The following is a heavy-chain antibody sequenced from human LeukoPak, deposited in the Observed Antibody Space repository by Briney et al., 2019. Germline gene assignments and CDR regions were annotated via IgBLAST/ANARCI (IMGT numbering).Heavy chain of an antibody. Sequence: ASVKVSCTASGGTFSSYAISWVRQAPGQGLEWMGGIIPIFGTANYAQKFQGRVTITADESTSTAYMELSSLRSEDTAVYYCAREGEYYDSSGYLGDYFDYWGQGTLVTVSS. CDR1: GGTFSSYA. V-gene: IGHV1-69*01. J-gene: IGHJ4*02. CDR3: AREGEYYDSSGYLGDYFDY. CDR2: IIPIFGTA. D-gene: IGHD3-22*01.